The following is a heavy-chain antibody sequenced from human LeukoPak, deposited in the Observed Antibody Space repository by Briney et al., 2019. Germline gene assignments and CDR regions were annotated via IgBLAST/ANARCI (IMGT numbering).Heavy chain of an antibody. CDR2: IYYSGST. D-gene: IGHD5-24*01. CDR3: ARGGGRVRDGYNWPPINHGMDV. CDR1: GGSISSYY. V-gene: IGHV4-59*01. J-gene: IGHJ6*02. Sequence: PSETLSLTCTVSGGSISSYYWSWIRQPPGKGLEWIGYIYYSGSTNYNPSLKSRVTISVDTSKNQFSLKLSSVTAADTAVYYCARGGGRVRDGYNWPPINHGMDVWGQGTTVTVSS.